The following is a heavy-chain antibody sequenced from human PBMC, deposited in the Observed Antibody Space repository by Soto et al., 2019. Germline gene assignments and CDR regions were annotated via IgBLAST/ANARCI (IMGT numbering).Heavy chain of an antibody. CDR1: VFSFIIY. CDR2: LSDRGTS. V-gene: IGHV3-53*01. Sequence: WGSLRLSCACSVFSFIIYMSCVRQSPGKGLEWFSTLSDRGTSHYADSVTGRFSVSRDNSKNTLYLQMNGLRVDDTAIYYCAGDYASGAYDFRGQGTQVTVSS. J-gene: IGHJ4*02. D-gene: IGHD5-12*01. CDR3: AGDYASGAYDF.